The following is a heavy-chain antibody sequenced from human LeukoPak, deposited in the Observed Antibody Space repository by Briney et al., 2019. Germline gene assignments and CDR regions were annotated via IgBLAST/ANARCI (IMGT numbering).Heavy chain of an antibody. D-gene: IGHD6-13*01. CDR1: GFTFSSYA. V-gene: IGHV3-23*01. CDR3: AKAPRAAAGTYNGMDV. J-gene: IGHJ6*02. CDR2: ISGSGGST. Sequence: PGGSPRLSCAASGFTFSSYAMSWVRQAPGKGLEWVSAISGSGGSTYYADSVKGRFTISRDNSKNTLYLQVNSLRAEDTAVYYCAKAPRAAAGTYNGMDVWGQGTTVTVSS.